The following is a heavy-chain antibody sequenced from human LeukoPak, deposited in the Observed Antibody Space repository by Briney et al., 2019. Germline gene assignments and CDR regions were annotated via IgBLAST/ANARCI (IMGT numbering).Heavy chain of an antibody. CDR3: ARGSSAIEY. J-gene: IGHJ4*02. Sequence: GGSLRLACAASGFTFSSHWMSWVRQAPGKGLEWVGNIKKDGSEKNYVDSVKGRFTISRDNGKNSLYLQMNSLRVEDTAVYYCARGSSAIEYWGQGTLVTVSS. V-gene: IGHV3-7*01. CDR1: GFTFSSHW. CDR2: IKKDGSEK. D-gene: IGHD6-19*01.